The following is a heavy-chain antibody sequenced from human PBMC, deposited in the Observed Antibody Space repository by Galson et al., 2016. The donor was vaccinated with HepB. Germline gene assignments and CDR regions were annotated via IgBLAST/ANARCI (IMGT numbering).Heavy chain of an antibody. CDR3: VRLESAHRTESPDC. Sequence: SLRLSCAASGFTFSDYWMSSVRQAPGKGLEWLANIKQRGTETYYVDSVKGRFTISRNDAENSLYLQMNSLRAEDTALYYCVRLESAHRTESPDCWGQGTLVTVSS. CDR2: IKQRGTET. V-gene: IGHV3-7*01. CDR1: GFTFSDYW. J-gene: IGHJ4*02. D-gene: IGHD6-6*01.